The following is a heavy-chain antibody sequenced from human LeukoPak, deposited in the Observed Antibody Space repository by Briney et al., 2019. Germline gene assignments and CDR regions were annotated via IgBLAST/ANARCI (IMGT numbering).Heavy chain of an antibody. CDR2: MNWNGGST. CDR1: GFTFDDYG. J-gene: IGHJ4*01. V-gene: IGHV3-20*01. CDR3: AREGADSSSSFDY. Sequence: GGSLRLSCAASGFTFDDYGMSWVSQAPGKGMEWVSGMNWNGGSTGYADSVKGRFTISRDNAKNSLYLQMNSLRAEDTALYHCAREGADSSSSFDYWGQGTLVTVSS. D-gene: IGHD6-13*01.